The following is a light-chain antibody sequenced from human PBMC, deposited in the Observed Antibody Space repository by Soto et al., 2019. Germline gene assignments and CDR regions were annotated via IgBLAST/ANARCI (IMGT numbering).Light chain of an antibody. CDR3: SSYPSSRSLC. CDR2: EVS. Sequence: SLLTQPASVSGSPGQSITISCTGASSDVGSYNYVSWYQQYPGKAPKLMLFEVSARPSGVSNRFSGSKSGNTASLTISGLQAEDEADYYCSSYPSSRSLCVENGTKVTAL. CDR1: SSDVGSYNY. V-gene: IGLV2-14*01. J-gene: IGLJ1*01.